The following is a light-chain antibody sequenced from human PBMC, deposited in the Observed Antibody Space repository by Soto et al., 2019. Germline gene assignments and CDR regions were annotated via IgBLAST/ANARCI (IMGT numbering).Light chain of an antibody. CDR3: ISYTGSDTSYV. CDR1: SSDVGGYNY. CDR2: DVS. Sequence: QSALTQPASVSGSPGQSITISCTGTSSDVGGYNYVSWYQHHPGKAPKLMIYDVSNRPSGISNRFSGSKSGNTASLTISGLQAEDEADYYCISYTGSDTSYVFGTGTKLTVL. V-gene: IGLV2-14*01. J-gene: IGLJ1*01.